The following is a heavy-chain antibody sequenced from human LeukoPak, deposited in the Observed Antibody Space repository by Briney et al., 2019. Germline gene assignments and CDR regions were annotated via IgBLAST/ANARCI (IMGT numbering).Heavy chain of an antibody. CDR3: ARSMKYYDFWSGYVFDY. V-gene: IGHV3-21*01. J-gene: IGHJ4*02. CDR2: ISSSSSYI. Sequence: GGSLRLSCAASGFTFSSYSMNWVRQAPGKGLEWVSSISSSSSYIYYADSVKGRFTISRDNAKNSLYLQMNSLRAEDTAVYYCARSMKYYDFWSGYVFDYWGQGTLVTVSS. CDR1: GFTFSSYS. D-gene: IGHD3-3*01.